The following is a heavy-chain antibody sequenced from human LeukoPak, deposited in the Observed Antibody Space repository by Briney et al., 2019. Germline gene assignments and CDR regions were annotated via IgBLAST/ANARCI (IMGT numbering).Heavy chain of an antibody. J-gene: IGHJ5*02. D-gene: IGHD2-2*01. CDR3: ARVPSPKVVVPAAIVGWFDP. CDR2: IYYSGST. Sequence: SETLSLTCTASGGSISSYYWNWIRQPPGKGLEWIGYIYYSGSTNYNPSLKSRVTISADTSKNQFSLQLNSVTPEDTAVYYCARVPSPKVVVPAAIVGWFDPWGQGTLVTVSS. CDR1: GGSISSYY. V-gene: IGHV4-59*12.